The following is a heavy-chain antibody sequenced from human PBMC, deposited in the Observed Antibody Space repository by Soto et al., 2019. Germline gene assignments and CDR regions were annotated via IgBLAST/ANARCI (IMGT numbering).Heavy chain of an antibody. J-gene: IGHJ6*02. D-gene: IGHD3-22*01. CDR1: GGTFSSYA. CDR3: AREVYHYDSSGYYYHYYGMDV. Sequence: SVKVSCKASGGTFSSYAISWVRQAPGQELEWMGGIIPIFGTANYAQKFQGRVTITADESTSTAYMELSSLRSEDTAVYYCAREVYHYDSSGYYYHYYGMDVWGQGTTVTVSS. CDR2: IIPIFGTA. V-gene: IGHV1-69*13.